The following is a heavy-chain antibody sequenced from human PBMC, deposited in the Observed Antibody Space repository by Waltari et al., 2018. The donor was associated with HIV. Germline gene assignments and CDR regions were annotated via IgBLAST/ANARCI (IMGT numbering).Heavy chain of an antibody. CDR2: FDPEDGET. V-gene: IGHV1-24*01. J-gene: IGHJ4*02. CDR3: ATAFTVVPAAITNFDY. Sequence: QVHLVQSGAAVKKPGASVKVSCKVSGYTLTELSMPWVRQAPGKGLEWMGGFDPEDGETIYAQKFQGRVTMTEDTSTDTAYMELSSLRSEDTAVYYCATAFTVVPAAITNFDYWGQGTLVTVSS. D-gene: IGHD2-2*02. CDR1: GYTLTELS.